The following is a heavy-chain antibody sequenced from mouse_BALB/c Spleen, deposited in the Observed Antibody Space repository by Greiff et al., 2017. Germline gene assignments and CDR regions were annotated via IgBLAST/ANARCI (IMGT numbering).Heavy chain of an antibody. V-gene: IGHV3-8*02. CDR1: GDSITSGY. Sequence: DVKLVESGPSLVKPSQTLSLTCSVTGDSITSGYWNWIRKFPGNKLEYMGYISYSGSTYYNPSLKSRISITRDTSKNQYYLQLNSVTTEDTATYYCARLYGNYVGWFAYWGQGTLVTVSA. CDR2: ISYSGST. CDR3: ARLYGNYVGWFAY. D-gene: IGHD2-1*01. J-gene: IGHJ3*01.